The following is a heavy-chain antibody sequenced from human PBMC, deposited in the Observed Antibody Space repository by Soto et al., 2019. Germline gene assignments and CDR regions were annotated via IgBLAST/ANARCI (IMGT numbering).Heavy chain of an antibody. CDR2: IYYSGST. Sequence: QVQLQESGPGLVKPSQTLSLTCTVSGGSISSGDYYWSWIRQPPGKGLEWIGYIYYSGSTYYNPSLRSRVTISGDTSKIQCSVNLSSVTAADTAVYYCASGSYYYHSSGYSHYWGQGTLVTVSS. CDR1: GGSISSGDYY. D-gene: IGHD3-22*01. V-gene: IGHV4-30-4*01. J-gene: IGHJ4*02. CDR3: ASGSYYYHSSGYSHY.